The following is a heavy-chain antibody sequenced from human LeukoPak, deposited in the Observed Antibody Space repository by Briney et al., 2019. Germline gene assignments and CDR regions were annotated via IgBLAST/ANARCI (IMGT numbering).Heavy chain of an antibody. CDR2: IYHIGTT. D-gene: IGHD6-13*01. J-gene: IGHJ5*02. CDR1: GYSITSDYY. Sequence: SETLSLTCTVSGYSITSDYYWAWIRQPPGKGLEWIGSIYHIGTTYKNPSLKSRVTISVDTSKNQFSLKLSSVTAADTAVYFCARAYSSSWYFNWFDPWGQGTLVTVSS. CDR3: ARAYSSSWYFNWFDP. V-gene: IGHV4-38-2*02.